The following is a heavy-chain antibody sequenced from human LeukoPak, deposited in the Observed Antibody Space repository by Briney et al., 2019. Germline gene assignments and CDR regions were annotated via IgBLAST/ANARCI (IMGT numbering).Heavy chain of an antibody. Sequence: SETLSLTCTVSGGSISSYYWSWIRQPPGKGLEWIGEINHSGSTNYNPSLKSRVTISVDTSKNQFSLKLSSVTAADTAMYYCARSGAAAVNYWGQGTLVTVSS. V-gene: IGHV4-34*01. CDR1: GGSISSYY. CDR3: ARSGAAAVNY. J-gene: IGHJ4*02. D-gene: IGHD6-13*01. CDR2: INHSGST.